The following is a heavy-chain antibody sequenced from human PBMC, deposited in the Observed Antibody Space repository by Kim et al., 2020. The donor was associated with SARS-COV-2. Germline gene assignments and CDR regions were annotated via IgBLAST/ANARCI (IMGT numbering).Heavy chain of an antibody. CDR2: IKEDGSEK. V-gene: IGHV3-7*01. CDR1: RFIFSNYW. J-gene: IGHJ4*02. Sequence: GGSLRLSCAASRFIFSNYWMSWVRQAPGKGLEWVGNIKEDGSEKYYVDSVEGRFTISRDNARNSLYLQMNSLRAEETAVYYCGRDYSDWGQGTLVTVSS. CDR3: GRDYSD. D-gene: IGHD6-13*01.